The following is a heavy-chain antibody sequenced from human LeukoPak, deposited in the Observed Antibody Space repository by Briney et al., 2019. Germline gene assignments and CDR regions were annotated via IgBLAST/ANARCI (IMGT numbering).Heavy chain of an antibody. Sequence: ASVKVSCKASGFTFTTYGLSWVRHAPGQGLEWMAWISADNCDTHYAQSFQGRLTVTTDTSTSTGYMELRDLRSDDTAIYYCTRFLGNVWFDPWGQGTVVTVSS. CDR1: GFTFTTYG. J-gene: IGHJ5*02. V-gene: IGHV1-18*01. D-gene: IGHD4-23*01. CDR2: ISADNCDT. CDR3: TRFLGNVWFDP.